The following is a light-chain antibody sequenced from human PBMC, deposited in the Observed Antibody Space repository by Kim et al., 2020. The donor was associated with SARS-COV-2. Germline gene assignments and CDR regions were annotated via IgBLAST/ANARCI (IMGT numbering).Light chain of an antibody. Sequence: PRVTISCSGSSSNIGVNSVYWFQQLPGTAPKLRIYGNSQRPSGVPDRFSASKSGTSASLAVSGLRSDDEADFYCAAWDDSLSAWVFGGGTQLTVL. CDR2: GNS. V-gene: IGLV1-47*01. J-gene: IGLJ3*02. CDR1: SSNIGVNS. CDR3: AAWDDSLSAWV.